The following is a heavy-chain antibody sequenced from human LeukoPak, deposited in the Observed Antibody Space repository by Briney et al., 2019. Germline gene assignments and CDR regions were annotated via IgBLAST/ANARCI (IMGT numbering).Heavy chain of an antibody. D-gene: IGHD3-22*01. CDR2: ISYSGST. J-gene: IGHJ4*02. Sequence: SETLSLTCTVSGDSISSYYWTWIRQPPGKGLEWIGYISYSGSTYYNPSLKSRVTISVDTSKNQFSLKLSSVTAADTAVYYCARAFFDYYDSSGPAYYFDYWGQGTLVTVSS. CDR1: GDSISSYY. CDR3: ARAFFDYYDSSGPAYYFDY. V-gene: IGHV4-59*12.